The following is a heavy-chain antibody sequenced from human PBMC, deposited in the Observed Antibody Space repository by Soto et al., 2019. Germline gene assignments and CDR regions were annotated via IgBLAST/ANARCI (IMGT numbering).Heavy chain of an antibody. Sequence: GGSLRLSCAASGFTFSSYEMNWVRQAPGKGLEWVSYISSSGSTIYYADSVKGRFTISRDNAKNSLYLQMNSLRAEDTAVYYCARAREAMATIPFDYWGQGTLVTVSS. V-gene: IGHV3-48*03. J-gene: IGHJ4*02. CDR2: ISSSGSTI. D-gene: IGHD5-12*01. CDR1: GFTFSSYE. CDR3: ARAREAMATIPFDY.